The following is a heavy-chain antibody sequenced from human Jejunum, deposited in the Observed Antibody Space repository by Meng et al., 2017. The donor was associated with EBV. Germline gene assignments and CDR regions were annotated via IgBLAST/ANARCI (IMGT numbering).Heavy chain of an antibody. CDR2: IGGSGGAT. CDR1: GFTLSSYA. CDR3: AKLTRA. V-gene: IGHV3-23*04. D-gene: IGHD1/OR15-1a*01. J-gene: IGHJ5*02. Sequence: VQLGEDGVGLVQPGGSLRLCCAASGFTLSSYAMTCVRQAPGKGLEWVSSIGGSGGATYYADSVKGRFTISRDNSKSTLYLQMNSLRAEDTAVYYCAKLTRAWGQGTLVTVSS.